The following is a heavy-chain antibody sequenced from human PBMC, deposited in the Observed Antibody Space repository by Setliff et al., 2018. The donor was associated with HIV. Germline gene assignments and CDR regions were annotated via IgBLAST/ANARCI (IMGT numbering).Heavy chain of an antibody. V-gene: IGHV3-21*01. CDR1: GFIFKNYD. CDR3: ARDYLYYNMYNGSPVYGMDV. D-gene: IGHD3-10*01. Sequence: GGSLRLSCAASGFIFKNYDMNWVRQAPGKGLEWVSSISSSSSYIYYADSVKGRFTISRDNAKSSLYLQMNSLRAEDTAVYYCARDYLYYNMYNGSPVYGMDVWGQGTTVTVSS. CDR2: ISSSSSYI. J-gene: IGHJ6*02.